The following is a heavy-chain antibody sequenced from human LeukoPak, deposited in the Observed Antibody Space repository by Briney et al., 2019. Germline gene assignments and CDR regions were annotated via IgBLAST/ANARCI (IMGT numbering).Heavy chain of an antibody. V-gene: IGHV4-59*06. Sequence: SETLSLTCTVSGGSISSYYWSWIRQHPGKGLEWIGYIYYSGSTYYNPSLKSRVTISVDTSKNQFSLKLSSVTAADTAVYYCARVRYDSSGYQNWFDPWGQGTLVTVSS. J-gene: IGHJ5*02. CDR1: GGSISSYY. D-gene: IGHD3-22*01. CDR3: ARVRYDSSGYQNWFDP. CDR2: IYYSGST.